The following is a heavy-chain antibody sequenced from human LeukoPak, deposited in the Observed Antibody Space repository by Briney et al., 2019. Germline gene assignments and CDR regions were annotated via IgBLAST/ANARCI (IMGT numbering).Heavy chain of an antibody. CDR3: ARNMAGAAAGTLDY. V-gene: IGHV3-43*01. CDR1: GFTFNDYT. CDR2: ISWDGGST. J-gene: IGHJ4*02. Sequence: GGSLRLSCAASGFTFNDYTMNWVRQVLGKGLEWVSLISWDGGSTSYVDSVRGRFTISRDNSKNSLYLQMNSLKTEDTALYYCARNMAGAAAGTLDYWGLGTLVTASS. D-gene: IGHD6-13*01.